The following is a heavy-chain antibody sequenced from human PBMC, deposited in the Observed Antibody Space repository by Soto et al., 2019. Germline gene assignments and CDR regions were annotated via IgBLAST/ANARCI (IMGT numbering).Heavy chain of an antibody. CDR3: ARDLIAAGYGMDV. D-gene: IGHD6-13*01. J-gene: IGHJ6*02. V-gene: IGHV3-7*03. Sequence: GGSLRLSCAASGFPFSSYWMSLVRQAPGKGLECVANIKQDGSEKYYVDSVKGRFTISRDNAKNSLYLQMNSLRAEDTAVYYCARDLIAAGYGMDVWGQGTTVNVSS. CDR2: IKQDGSEK. CDR1: GFPFSSYW.